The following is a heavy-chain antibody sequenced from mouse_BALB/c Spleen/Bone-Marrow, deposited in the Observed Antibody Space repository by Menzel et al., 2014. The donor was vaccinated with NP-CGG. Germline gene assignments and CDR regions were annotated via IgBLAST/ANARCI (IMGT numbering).Heavy chain of an antibody. D-gene: IGHD4-1*01. J-gene: IGHJ2*01. CDR1: GFTFSSFG. V-gene: IGHV5-17*02. CDR2: ISSGSSTI. CDR3: TRGGNWEDFDY. Sequence: EVKLVESGGGLVQPGGSRKLSGAASGFTFSSFGMHWVRQAPERGLEWVAYISSGSSTIFYADTVKGRFTISRDNPKNTLFLQMTSLRSEDTAMYYCTRGGNWEDFDYWGQGTTLTVSS.